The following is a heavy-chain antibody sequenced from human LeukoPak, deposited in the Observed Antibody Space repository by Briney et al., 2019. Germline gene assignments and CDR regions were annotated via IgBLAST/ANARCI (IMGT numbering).Heavy chain of an antibody. CDR2: IYYSGST. J-gene: IGHJ6*03. Sequence: PSETLSLTCTVSGGSISSSSYYWGWIRQPPGKGLEWIGSIYYSGSTYYNPSLKSRVTISVDTSKNQFSLKLSSVTAADTAVYYCASLRGYGQYYMGVWGKGTTVTVSS. CDR3: ASLRGYGQYYMGV. D-gene: IGHD5-12*01. CDR1: GGSISSSSYY. V-gene: IGHV4-39*07.